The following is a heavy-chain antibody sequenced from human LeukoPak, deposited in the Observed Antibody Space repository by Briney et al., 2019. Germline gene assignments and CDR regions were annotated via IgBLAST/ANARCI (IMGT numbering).Heavy chain of an antibody. CDR1: GFTFSSYW. V-gene: IGHV3-7*01. CDR2: IKQDGSEK. CDR3: ARAKYSSSWYGPYAIFDY. D-gene: IGHD6-13*01. J-gene: IGHJ4*02. Sequence: GGSLRLSCAASGFTFSSYWMSWVRQAPGKGLEWVANIKQDGSEKYYVDSVKGRFTISRDNAKNSLYLQMDSLRAEDTAVYYCARAKYSSSWYGPYAIFDYWGQGTLVTVSS.